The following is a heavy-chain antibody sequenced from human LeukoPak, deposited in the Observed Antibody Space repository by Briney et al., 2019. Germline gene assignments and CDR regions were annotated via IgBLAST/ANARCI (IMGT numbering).Heavy chain of an antibody. CDR3: AKDGPYGSGSYNWFDP. Sequence: GGSLRLSCAASGFTFSGYAMSWVRQAPGKGLEWVSAISGSGGSTYYADSVKGRFTISRDNSKNTLYLQMNSLRAEDTAVYYCAKDGPYGSGSYNWFDPWGQGTLVTVSS. D-gene: IGHD3-10*01. V-gene: IGHV3-23*01. CDR1: GFTFSGYA. J-gene: IGHJ5*02. CDR2: ISGSGGST.